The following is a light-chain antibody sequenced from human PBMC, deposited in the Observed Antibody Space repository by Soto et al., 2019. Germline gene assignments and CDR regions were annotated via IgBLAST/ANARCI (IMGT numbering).Light chain of an antibody. V-gene: IGKV3-20*01. Sequence: EVVLTQSPGTLSLSPGERATLSCRASQSISNNYLAWYQQKPGQAPRLLIFGASSRATDIPDRFGGSGSGTDFTLTISSLQPEDFATYYCQQLTNFRFTFGQGTKLDIK. J-gene: IGKJ2*01. CDR1: QSISNNY. CDR2: GAS. CDR3: QQLTNFRFT.